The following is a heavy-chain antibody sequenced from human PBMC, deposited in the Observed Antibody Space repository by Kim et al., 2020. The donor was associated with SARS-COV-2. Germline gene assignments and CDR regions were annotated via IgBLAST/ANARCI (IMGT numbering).Heavy chain of an antibody. CDR2: ISYDGSNK. D-gene: IGHD3-22*01. CDR1: GFTFSSYA. J-gene: IGHJ4*01. V-gene: IGHV3-30-3*01. Sequence: GGSLRLSCAASGFTFSSYAMHWVRQAPGKGLEWVAVISYDGSNKYYADSVKGRFTISRDNSKNTLYLQMNSLRAEDTAVYYCARGHYYSASSGSAFDYWG. CDR3: ARGHYYSASSGSAFDY.